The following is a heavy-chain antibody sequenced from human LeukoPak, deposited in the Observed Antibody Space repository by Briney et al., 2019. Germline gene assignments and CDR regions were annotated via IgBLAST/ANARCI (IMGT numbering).Heavy chain of an antibody. D-gene: IGHD3-10*01. J-gene: IGHJ5*02. CDR1: GGSISSYY. Sequence: PLETLSLTCTVSGGSISSYYWRWIRQPPGKRLEWIGYIYYSGSTNYNPSLKSRVTISVDTSKNQFSLKLSSVTAADTAVYYCARDGGFGEPSFDPWGQGTLVTVSS. V-gene: IGHV4-59*01. CDR3: ARDGGFGEPSFDP. CDR2: IYYSGST.